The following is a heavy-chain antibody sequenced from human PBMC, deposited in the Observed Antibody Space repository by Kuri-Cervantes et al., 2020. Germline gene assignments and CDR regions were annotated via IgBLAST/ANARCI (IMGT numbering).Heavy chain of an antibody. CDR1: GFNFDDYG. J-gene: IGHJ4*02. CDR2: IYSGGST. D-gene: IGHD3-22*01. V-gene: IGHV3-66*01. Sequence: GSLRLSCAASGFNFDDYGMSWVRQAPGKGLEWVSVIYSGGSTYYADSVKGRFTISRDNSKNTLYLQMNSLRAEDTAVYYCAREPGSGYFFDYWGQGTLVTVSS. CDR3: AREPGSGYFFDY.